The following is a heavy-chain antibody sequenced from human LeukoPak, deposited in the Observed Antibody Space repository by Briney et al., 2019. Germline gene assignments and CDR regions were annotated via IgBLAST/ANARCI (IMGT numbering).Heavy chain of an antibody. CDR3: TRASYRAFDL. CDR1: GDSVSSNSAA. J-gene: IGHJ3*01. D-gene: IGHD5-18*01. Sequence: SQTLSLTCAISGDSVSSNSAAWHWVRQSPSRGLEWLGRTYYRSKWGNDYAVSVKSRITINPDTSKNQFSLQLNSVTPEDTAVYYCTRASYRAFDLWGQGTMVTVSS. CDR2: TYYRSKWGN. V-gene: IGHV6-1*01.